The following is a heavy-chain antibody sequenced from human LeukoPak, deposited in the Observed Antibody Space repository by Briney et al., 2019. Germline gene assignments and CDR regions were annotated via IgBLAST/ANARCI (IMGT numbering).Heavy chain of an antibody. CDR3: ARVMNYYDSSGYSLDY. CDR2: VSINGGST. Sequence: GGSLRLSCAASGFTFSSYAMHWVRQAPGKGLEYVSAVSINGGSTYYANSVKGRFTISRDNSKNTLYLQMGSLRAEDMAVYYCARVMNYYDSSGYSLDYWGQGTPVTVSS. V-gene: IGHV3-64*01. CDR1: GFTFSSYA. J-gene: IGHJ4*02. D-gene: IGHD3-22*01.